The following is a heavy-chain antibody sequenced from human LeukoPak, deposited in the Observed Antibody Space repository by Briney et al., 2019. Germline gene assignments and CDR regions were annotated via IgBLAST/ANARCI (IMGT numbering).Heavy chain of an antibody. J-gene: IGHJ4*02. CDR3: ASCPWFGEDVGY. D-gene: IGHD3-10*01. V-gene: IGHV4-38-2*02. CDR2: IYHSGIV. CDR1: NYSISSAYY. Sequence: SETLSLTCTVSNYSISSAYYWGWIRQPPGKGLEWIGSIYHSGIVYYNPSLRSRVTISVDTSKNQFSLKLSSVTAADTAVYYCASCPWFGEDVGYWGQGTLVTVSS.